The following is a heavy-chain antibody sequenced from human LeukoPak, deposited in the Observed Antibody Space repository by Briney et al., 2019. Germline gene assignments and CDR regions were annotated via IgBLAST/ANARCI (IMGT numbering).Heavy chain of an antibody. CDR3: ARVRFCNSAGCYSFFDF. D-gene: IGHD2-2*01. V-gene: IGHV3-74*01. J-gene: IGHJ4*02. Sequence: PGGSLRLSCAASGFTFSDYYMHWVRQTPGKRLVWVSRVSGDGSKTDYADSVKGRFTISRDNARNTLYLQMNSLRDEDTAVYYCARVRFCNSAGCYSFFDFWGQGTLVTVSS. CDR1: GFTFSDYY. CDR2: VSGDGSKT.